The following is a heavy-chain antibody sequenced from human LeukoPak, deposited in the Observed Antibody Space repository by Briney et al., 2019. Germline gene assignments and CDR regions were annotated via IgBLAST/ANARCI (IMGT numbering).Heavy chain of an antibody. CDR1: GFTFSSYN. V-gene: IGHV3-48*04. CDR2: ISPSSTRI. D-gene: IGHD1-1*01. J-gene: IGHJ6*02. CDR3: ARDGASIDDQYYGLDV. Sequence: PGGSLRLSCAASGFTFSSYNMNWVRQAPGKGLEWVSYISPSSTRIDYAASVRGRFTISRDNDKNTVFLEMNSLRAEDTAVYYCARDGASIDDQYYGLDVWGQGTTVTVSS.